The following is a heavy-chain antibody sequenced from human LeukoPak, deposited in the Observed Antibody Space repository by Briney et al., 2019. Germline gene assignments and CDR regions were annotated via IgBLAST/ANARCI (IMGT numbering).Heavy chain of an antibody. D-gene: IGHD5-18*01. V-gene: IGHV3-33*01. CDR3: ARGLGYSYGYGIDY. CDR1: GSIFSSYG. Sequence: GRSLGLSCAASGSIFSSYGMHWVRQAPGKGLERVAVIWYDGSNKYHADSVKGRFTISRDNSKNALYLQMNSLRVEDTALYYCARGLGYSYGYGIDYWGQGTLVTVSS. CDR2: IWYDGSNK. J-gene: IGHJ4*02.